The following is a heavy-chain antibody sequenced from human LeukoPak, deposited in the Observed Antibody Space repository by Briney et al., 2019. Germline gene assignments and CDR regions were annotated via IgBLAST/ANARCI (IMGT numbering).Heavy chain of an antibody. CDR2: IYYSGST. Sequence: SETLSLTCTVSGGSLSSSSYYWGWIRQPPGKGLEWIGSIYYSGSTYYNPSLKSRVTISVDTSKNQFSLKLSSVTAADTAVYYCARTRIAARLPFDYWGQGTLVTVS. CDR1: GGSLSSSSYY. V-gene: IGHV4-39*01. D-gene: IGHD6-6*01. J-gene: IGHJ4*02. CDR3: ARTRIAARLPFDY.